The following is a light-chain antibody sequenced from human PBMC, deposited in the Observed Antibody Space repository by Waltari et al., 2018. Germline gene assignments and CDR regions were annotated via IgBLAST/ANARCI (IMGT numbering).Light chain of an antibody. CDR3: AAWDNTLSGPS. CDR2: RNH. CDR1: SSNIGSNT. J-gene: IGLJ3*02. Sequence: QSVVTQPPSASGTPGQRVTISCSGRSSNIGSNTVTWYQQFPGRAPKLLIYRNHQRPSGVPDRFSGSKSGTSASLAISGLQSEDEADYYCAAWDNTLSGPSFGGGTKVTVL. V-gene: IGLV1-44*01.